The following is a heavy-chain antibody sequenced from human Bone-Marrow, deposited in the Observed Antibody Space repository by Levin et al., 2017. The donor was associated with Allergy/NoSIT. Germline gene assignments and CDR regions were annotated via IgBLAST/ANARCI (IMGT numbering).Heavy chain of an antibody. CDR2: ISPNSGGT. CDR3: SRRPHYYDSSGYYGSHAFDI. Sequence: VASVKVSCKASGYSFTGFYLHWIRQAPRQGLEWMGWISPNSGGTNYAQKFQGRVTMSRDTSISTAYMELSRPRSDDTAVYYCSRRPHYYDSSGYYGSHAFDIWGQGTMVTVSS. D-gene: IGHD3-22*01. V-gene: IGHV1-2*02. J-gene: IGHJ3*02. CDR1: GYSFTGFY.